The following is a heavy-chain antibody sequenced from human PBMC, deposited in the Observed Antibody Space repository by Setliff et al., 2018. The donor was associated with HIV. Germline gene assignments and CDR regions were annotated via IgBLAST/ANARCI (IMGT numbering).Heavy chain of an antibody. D-gene: IGHD6-13*01. V-gene: IGHV3-33*01. Sequence: GGSLRLSCAASGFTFSSYGMHWVRQAPGKGLEWVALIWYDGSNKYYTDSVKGRFTISRDNSKNTVYLQMNSLRAEDTAVYYCARDFAGITAAGADYWGQGTLVTVSS. CDR1: GFTFSSYG. CDR3: ARDFAGITAAGADY. CDR2: IWYDGSNK. J-gene: IGHJ4*02.